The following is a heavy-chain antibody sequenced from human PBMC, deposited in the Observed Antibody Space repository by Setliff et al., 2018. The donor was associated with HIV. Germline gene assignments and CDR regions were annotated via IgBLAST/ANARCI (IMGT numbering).Heavy chain of an antibody. Sequence: SETLSLTCTVSGYSISSGYYWGWIRQPPGKGLEWIGSIYHSGSTNYNPSLKSRVTMSVDTSKNQFSLKLSSVTAADTAVYYCARVPNLYSHDSNDYRIDAFDVWGQGTMVTVSS. CDR3: ARVPNLYSHDSNDYRIDAFDV. J-gene: IGHJ3*01. CDR2: IYHSGST. CDR1: GYSISSGYY. V-gene: IGHV4-38-2*02. D-gene: IGHD3-22*01.